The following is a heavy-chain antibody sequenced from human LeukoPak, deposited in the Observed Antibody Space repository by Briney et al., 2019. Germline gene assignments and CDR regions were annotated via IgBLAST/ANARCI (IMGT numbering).Heavy chain of an antibody. CDR2: ISHDGSNK. V-gene: IGHV3-30*03. Sequence: GRSLRLSCAGSGINFRSYGMHWVRQAPGKGLEWVAVISHDGSNKHHADSVKGRFTISRDNSKSTLYLQMNSLRAEDTAVYYCARGARGYNYGYDELDYWGQGTLVTVSS. CDR1: GINFRSYG. D-gene: IGHD5-18*01. J-gene: IGHJ4*02. CDR3: ARGARGYNYGYDELDY.